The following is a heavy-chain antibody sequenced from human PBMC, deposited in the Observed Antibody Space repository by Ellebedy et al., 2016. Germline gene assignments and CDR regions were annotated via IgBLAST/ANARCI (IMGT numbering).Heavy chain of an antibody. CDR1: GDSMRGYY. V-gene: IGHV4-59*01. J-gene: IGHJ6*03. D-gene: IGHD3/OR15-3a*01. CDR2: IYYNGTN. Sequence: GSLRLSCTVSGDSMRGYYWSWLRQSPGKGLQWIGYIYYNGTNNYNPSLKSRVTMSVESSRTQFSLRLSSVTAADTAVYYCARGHYDVLTSYYTLYYFHYMGVWGKGTAVTVSS. CDR3: ARGHYDVLTSYYTLYYFHYMGV.